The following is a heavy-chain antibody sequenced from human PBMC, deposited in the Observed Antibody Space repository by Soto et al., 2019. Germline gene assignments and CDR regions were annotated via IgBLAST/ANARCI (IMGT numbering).Heavy chain of an antibody. CDR1: GYTFTSYW. CDR3: VRDMQLWRLDS. J-gene: IGHJ4*02. Sequence: PGESLKISCKGSGYTFTSYWIGWVRQMPGKGLEWMGIIYPGDSDTRYSPSFQGQVTISADKSITTAYLQWSSLKASDTAVYYCVRDMQLWRLDSWGQGTLVTVSS. D-gene: IGHD2-15*01. CDR2: IYPGDSDT. V-gene: IGHV5-51*01.